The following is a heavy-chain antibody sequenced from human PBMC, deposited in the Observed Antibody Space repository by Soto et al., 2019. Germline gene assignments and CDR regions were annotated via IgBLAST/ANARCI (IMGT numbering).Heavy chain of an antibody. V-gene: IGHV3-23*01. CDR1: GFTFSSYA. CDR3: AKTPVYSSSRYFDY. Sequence: EVQLLESGGGLVQPGGSLRLSCAASGFTFSSYAMSWVRQAPGKGLEWVSAISGSGGSTYYADSVKGRFTISRDNXXNTLYLQMNSLRAEDTAVYYCAKTPVYSSSRYFDYWGQGTLVTVSS. J-gene: IGHJ4*02. CDR2: ISGSGGST. D-gene: IGHD6-13*01.